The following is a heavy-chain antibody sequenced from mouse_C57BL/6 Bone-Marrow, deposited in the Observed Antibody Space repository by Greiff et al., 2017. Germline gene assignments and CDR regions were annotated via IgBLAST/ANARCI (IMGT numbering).Heavy chain of an antibody. J-gene: IGHJ1*03. Sequence: EVQLQESGGDLVKPGGSLKLSCAASGFTFSSYGMSWVRQTPDKRLEWVATISSGGSYTYYPDSVKGRFTISRDNAKNTLYLQMSSLKSEDTAMYYCARQVCRITTVVDWYFDVWGTGTTVTVSS. V-gene: IGHV5-6*01. D-gene: IGHD1-1*01. CDR1: GFTFSSYG. CDR3: ARQVCRITTVVDWYFDV. CDR2: ISSGGSYT.